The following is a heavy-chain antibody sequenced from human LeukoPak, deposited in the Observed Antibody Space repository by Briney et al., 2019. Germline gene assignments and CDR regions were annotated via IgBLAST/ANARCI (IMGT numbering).Heavy chain of an antibody. D-gene: IGHD6-13*01. CDR2: IKYDGTVT. CDR3: ARDPESSSFDY. Sequence: GGSLRLSCTASGFNFRTSWMSWVRQSPAKGLEFLANIKYDGTVTNYAGSVKGRFTISRDNPRNSLYLQMDSLRAEDTAVYFCARDPESSSFDYWGQGALVTVSS. CDR1: GFNFRTSW. J-gene: IGHJ4*02. V-gene: IGHV3-7*01.